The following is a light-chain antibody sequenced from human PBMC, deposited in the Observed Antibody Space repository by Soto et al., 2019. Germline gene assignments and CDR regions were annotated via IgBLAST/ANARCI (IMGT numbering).Light chain of an antibody. CDR1: QSVSNN. V-gene: IGKV3-15*01. J-gene: IGKJ1*01. CDR3: HQYNNWPPWT. CDR2: GAS. Sequence: EVVMTQSPATLSVSPGERATLSCRASQSVSNNLAWYQQKPGQAPRLLIYGASTRATGIPARFSGSGSGTEFTLTISSLQSEDFAVYYCHQYNNWPPWTFGQGTKVEI.